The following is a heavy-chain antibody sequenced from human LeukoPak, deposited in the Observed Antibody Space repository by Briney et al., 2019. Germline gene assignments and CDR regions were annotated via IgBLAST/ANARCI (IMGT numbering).Heavy chain of an antibody. J-gene: IGHJ4*02. CDR3: AKGRGYSYGPFDY. Sequence: HPGGSLRLSCAASGFTFDDYAMHWVRQAPGKGLEWVSGISWNSGSIGYADSVKGRFTISRDNAKNSLYLQMNSLRAEDMALYYCAKGRGYSYGPFDYWGQGTLVTVSS. CDR1: GFTFDDYA. D-gene: IGHD5-18*01. V-gene: IGHV3-9*03. CDR2: ISWNSGSI.